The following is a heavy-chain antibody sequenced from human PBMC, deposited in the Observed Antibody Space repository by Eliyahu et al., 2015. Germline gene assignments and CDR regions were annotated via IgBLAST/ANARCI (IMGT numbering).Heavy chain of an antibody. J-gene: IGHJ4*02. Sequence: EVQLLESGGGLVQPGGSLRLSCAASGFXFSSHAMGWXRQAPGKGLEWVSGIRGSGASTYNADSVKGRFTISRDNSKNTLYLQMNSLRAEDTAVYYCAKTTGPGYCTNGVCSFDYWGQGTLVTVSS. CDR3: AKTTGPGYCTNGVCSFDY. V-gene: IGHV3-23*01. D-gene: IGHD2-8*01. CDR2: IRGSGAST. CDR1: GFXFSSHA.